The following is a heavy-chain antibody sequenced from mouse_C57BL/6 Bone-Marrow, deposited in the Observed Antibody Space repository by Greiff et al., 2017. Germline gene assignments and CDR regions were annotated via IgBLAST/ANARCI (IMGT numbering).Heavy chain of an antibody. CDR3: ARWGGRGNYVFYAMDY. CDR2: IYPRSGNT. D-gene: IGHD2-1*01. J-gene: IGHJ4*01. CDR1: GYTFTSYG. V-gene: IGHV1-81*01. Sequence: QVQLKQSGAELARPGASVKLSCKASGYTFTSYGISWVKQRTGQGLEWIGEIYPRSGNTYYNEKFKGKATLTADKSSSTAYMELRSLTSEDSAVYFGARWGGRGNYVFYAMDYWGQGTSVTVSS.